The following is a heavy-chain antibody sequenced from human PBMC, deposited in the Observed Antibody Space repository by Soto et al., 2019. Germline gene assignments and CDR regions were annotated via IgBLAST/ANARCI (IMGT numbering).Heavy chain of an antibody. J-gene: IGHJ6*02. CDR1: GGSVSSGNCY. V-gene: IGHV4-61*01. D-gene: IGHD3-16*01. CDR3: ARNVKGLVWRYYYGMGV. CDR2: LYDSGST. Sequence: SETLALTCTVSGGSVSSGNCYWSWIRQPPGKGLEWIGYLYDSGSTDYNPSLKSRVTISVDTSKNQFSLKLSSVTAADTAVYYCARNVKGLVWRYYYGMGVWGQGTTVTVSS.